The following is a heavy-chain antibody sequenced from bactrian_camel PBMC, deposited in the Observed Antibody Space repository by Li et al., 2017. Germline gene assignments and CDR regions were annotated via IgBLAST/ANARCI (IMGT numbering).Heavy chain of an antibody. CDR2: IEKDGAT. Sequence: VQLVESGGGSVQAGGSLRLSCRFIYNGNCMGWFRQAAGKEREGVATIEKDGATTYAPFAKGRFTISRDNNPNTLHLQMNNLKPEDTAMYYCAADSSLISRGGCTVAAEFLGTWGQGTQVTVS. J-gene: IGHJ4*01. CDR1: FIYNGNC. CDR3: AADSSLISRGGCTVAAEFLGT. D-gene: IGHD5*01. V-gene: IGHV3S53*01.